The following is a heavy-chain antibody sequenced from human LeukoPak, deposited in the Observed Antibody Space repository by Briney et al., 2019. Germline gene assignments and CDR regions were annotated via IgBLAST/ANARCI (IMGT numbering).Heavy chain of an antibody. CDR2: ISSSSNYI. V-gene: IGHV3-21*01. CDR3: ARGGSSSWYGSLDY. Sequence: GGSLRLSCAPSGFTFSSYSMNWVRQAPGKGLEWVSSISSSSNYIYYADSVKGRFTVSRDNAKNTLYLQMNSLRAEDTAFYYCARGGSSSWYGSLDYWGQGTLVTVSS. CDR1: GFTFSSYS. D-gene: IGHD6-13*01. J-gene: IGHJ4*02.